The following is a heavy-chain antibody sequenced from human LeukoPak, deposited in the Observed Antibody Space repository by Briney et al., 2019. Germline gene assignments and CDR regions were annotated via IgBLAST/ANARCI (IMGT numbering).Heavy chain of an antibody. CDR1: GFTFSSYA. D-gene: IGHD6-19*01. V-gene: IGHV3-30-3*01. CDR2: ISYDGSNK. Sequence: PGGSLRLSCAASGFTFSSYAMHWVRQAPGKGLEWVAVISYDGSNKYYADSVKGRFTISRDNSKNTLYLQMNSLRAEDTAVYYCASRGWANPVWGQGTTVTVSS. J-gene: IGHJ6*02. CDR3: ASRGWANPV.